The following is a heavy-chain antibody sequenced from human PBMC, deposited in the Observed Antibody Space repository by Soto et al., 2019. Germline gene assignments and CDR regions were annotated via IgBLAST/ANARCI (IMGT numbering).Heavy chain of an antibody. J-gene: IGHJ4*02. CDR3: ARAAAGKLFDY. D-gene: IGHD6-13*01. V-gene: IGHV4-34*01. Sequence: PSETLSLTCAVYGGSFSGYYWSWIRQPPGKGLEWIGEINHSGSTNYNPSLKSRVTISVDTSKNQFSLKLSSVTAADTAVYYWARAAAGKLFDYWGQETLVTVSS. CDR1: GGSFSGYY. CDR2: INHSGST.